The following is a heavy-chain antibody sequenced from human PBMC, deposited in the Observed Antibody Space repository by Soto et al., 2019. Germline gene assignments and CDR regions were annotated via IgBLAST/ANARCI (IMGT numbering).Heavy chain of an antibody. V-gene: IGHV4-59*08. J-gene: IGHJ4*02. CDR2: IYYSGST. Sequence: SETLSLTCTVSGGSISSYYWSWIRQPPGKGLEWIGYIYYSGSTNYNPSLKSRVTISVDTSKNQFSLKLSSVTAADTAVYYCARRLGVYFDYWGQGTLVTVSS. CDR3: ARRLGVYFDY. D-gene: IGHD3-16*01. CDR1: GGSISSYY.